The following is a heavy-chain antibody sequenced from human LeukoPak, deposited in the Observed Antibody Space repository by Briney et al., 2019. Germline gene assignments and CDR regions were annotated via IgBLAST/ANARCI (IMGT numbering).Heavy chain of an antibody. V-gene: IGHV4-30-4*07. D-gene: IGHD6-19*01. CDR2: IYYSGST. J-gene: IGHJ3*02. CDR1: GGSISSGGYS. Sequence: SETLSLTCAVSGGSISSGGYSWSWIRQPPGKGLEWIGYIYYSGSTYYNPSLKSRVTISVDTSKNQFSLKLSSVTAADTAVYYCARIHSSGWAEGDAFDIWGQGTMVTVSS. CDR3: ARIHSSGWAEGDAFDI.